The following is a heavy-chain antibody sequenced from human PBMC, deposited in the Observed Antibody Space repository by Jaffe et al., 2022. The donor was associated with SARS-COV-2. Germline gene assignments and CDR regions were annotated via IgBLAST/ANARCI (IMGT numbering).Heavy chain of an antibody. CDR1: GYTFTSYG. CDR3: ARVGLGYCTNGVCFPFYYYYGMDV. Sequence: QVQLVQSGAEVKKPGASVKVSCKASGYTFTSYGISWVRQAPGQGLEWMGWISAYNGNTNYAQKLQGRVTMTTDTSTSTAYMELRSLRSDDTAVYYCARVGLGYCTNGVCFPFYYYYGMDVWGQGTTVTVSS. CDR2: ISAYNGNT. D-gene: IGHD2-8*01. V-gene: IGHV1-18*01. J-gene: IGHJ6*02.